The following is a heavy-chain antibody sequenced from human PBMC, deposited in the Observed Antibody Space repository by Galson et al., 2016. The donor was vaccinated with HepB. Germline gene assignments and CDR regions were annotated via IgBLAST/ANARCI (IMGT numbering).Heavy chain of an antibody. J-gene: IGHJ3*02. Sequence: SLRLSCAASGFSFNIYTVNWVRQAPGKGLEWVSSISSSSNYIYYADSVKGRFSISRDNAKNSLFLQMNSLRAEDTALYYCATDLTSLKGVIIEERSRAAFDIWGQGTMVTVSS. D-gene: IGHD3-3*01. CDR3: ATDLTSLKGVIIEERSRAAFDI. CDR1: GFSFNIYT. V-gene: IGHV3-21*01. CDR2: ISSSSNYI.